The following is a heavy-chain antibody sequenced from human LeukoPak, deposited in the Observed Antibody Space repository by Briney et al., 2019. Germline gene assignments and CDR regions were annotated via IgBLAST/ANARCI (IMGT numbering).Heavy chain of an antibody. Sequence: SETLSLTCTVSGGSISSSSHYWGWIRQPPGKGLEWIGCISYSGSTYYNPSLKSRVTISVDTSKNQFSLKLSSVTAADTAVYYCARQSGITMIVVIIGDAFDIWGQGTMVTVSS. J-gene: IGHJ3*02. CDR1: GGSISSSSHY. D-gene: IGHD3-22*01. V-gene: IGHV4-39*01. CDR2: ISYSGST. CDR3: ARQSGITMIVVIIGDAFDI.